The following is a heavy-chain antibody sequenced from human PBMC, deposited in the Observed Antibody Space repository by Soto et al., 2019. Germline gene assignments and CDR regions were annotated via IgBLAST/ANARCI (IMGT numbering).Heavy chain of an antibody. D-gene: IGHD3-3*01. Sequence: PSETLSLTCAVYGGSFSGYYWSWIRQPPGKGLEWIGEINHSGSTNYNPSLKSRVTISVDTSKNQFSLKLSSVTAADTAVYYCARERAILRFLEWLPNNWFDPWGQGTLVTVSS. CDR2: INHSGST. CDR3: ARERAILRFLEWLPNNWFDP. CDR1: GGSFSGYY. V-gene: IGHV4-34*01. J-gene: IGHJ5*02.